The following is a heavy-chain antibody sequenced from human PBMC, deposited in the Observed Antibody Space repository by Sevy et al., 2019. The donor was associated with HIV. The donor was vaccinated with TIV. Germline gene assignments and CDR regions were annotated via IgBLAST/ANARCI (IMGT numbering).Heavy chain of an antibody. J-gene: IGHJ5*02. CDR2: IYTSGSS. V-gene: IGHV4-61*02. CDR3: ARANPGVTSTSGAFDP. Sequence: SETLSLTCTVSGGSISSGTYYWNWIRQPAGKGLEWIGRIYTSGSSDYSPSLKSRVTMSIDTSKNQFSLKLSSLTAADTAVYYCARANPGVTSTSGAFDPWGQGTLVTVSS. CDR1: GGSISSGTYY. D-gene: IGHD7-27*01.